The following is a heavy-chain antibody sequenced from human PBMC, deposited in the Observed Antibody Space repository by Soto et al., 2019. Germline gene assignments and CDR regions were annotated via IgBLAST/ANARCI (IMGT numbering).Heavy chain of an antibody. J-gene: IGHJ6*02. D-gene: IGHD2-2*01. CDR3: GRGPSPRAPAGDTPYYYAMDV. CDR1: GFTFKNYA. Sequence: QVQLVESGGGVVQPGRSLRLSCVASGFTFKNYAFHWVRQAPGTGLEWVAVISNDGSDKYYADSVKGRFTISRDSSKNTLHLQMDSLRAEDTAVYYCGRGPSPRAPAGDTPYYYAMDVWGQGTTVTVSS. CDR2: ISNDGSDK. V-gene: IGHV3-30*03.